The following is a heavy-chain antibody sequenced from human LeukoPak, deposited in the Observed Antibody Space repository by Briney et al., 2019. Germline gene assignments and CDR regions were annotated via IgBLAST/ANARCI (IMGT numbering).Heavy chain of an antibody. D-gene: IGHD5-12*01. CDR3: ASEYSGYDRD. V-gene: IGHV3-21*01. J-gene: IGHJ4*02. Sequence: GGSLRLSSAASGFTFSSYSMNWVRQAPGKGLEWVSSISSSSSYIYYADSVKGRFTISRDNAKNSLYLQMNSLRAEDTAVYYCASEYSGYDRDWGQGTLVTVSS. CDR2: ISSSSSYI. CDR1: GFTFSSYS.